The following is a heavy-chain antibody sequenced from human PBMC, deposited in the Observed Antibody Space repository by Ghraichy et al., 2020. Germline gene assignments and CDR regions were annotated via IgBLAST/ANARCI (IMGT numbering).Heavy chain of an antibody. CDR3: ARGIVTGSKVRFDP. J-gene: IGHJ5*02. D-gene: IGHD1-1*01. V-gene: IGHV4-4*02. Sequence: SETLSLTCAVSGDSISSDFWWTWVRQPPGKGLEWIGEIHHSGDTNRNRSLKSRVTISLDKSKNQFSLKMTSVTAADTAVYFCARGIVTGSKVRFDPWGHGTLVIVSS. CDR2: IHHSGDT. CDR1: GDSISSDFW.